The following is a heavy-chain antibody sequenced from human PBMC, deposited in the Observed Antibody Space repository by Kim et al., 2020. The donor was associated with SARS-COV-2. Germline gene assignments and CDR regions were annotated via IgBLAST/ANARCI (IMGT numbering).Heavy chain of an antibody. D-gene: IGHD2-15*01. CDR1: GFTFTNYA. J-gene: IGHJ4*02. CDR3: AKGGVDGYFYH. CDR2: ISYNGGST. V-gene: IGHV3-23*01. Sequence: GGSLRLSCAASGFTFTNYAMSWVRQAPGKGLEWVSSISYNGGSTYYADSVKGRFTISRDNSKSTVSLQLDSLRAEDTAVYYCAKGGVDGYFYHWGQGTQVTVSS.